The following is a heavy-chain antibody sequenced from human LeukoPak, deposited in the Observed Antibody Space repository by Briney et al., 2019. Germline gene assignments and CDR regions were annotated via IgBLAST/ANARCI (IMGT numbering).Heavy chain of an antibody. CDR2: INSYGSGT. CDR3: ARDRAYQLDY. V-gene: IGHV3-74*01. D-gene: IGHD2-2*01. J-gene: IGHJ4*02. Sequence: PGGALRLSCAASGFTFSSYWMHWVRQAPGKGLVWVSRINSYGSGTSYADSVKGRFTISTDNAKNTLYLQMNSLRAEDTAVYYCARDRAYQLDYWGQGTLVTVSS. CDR1: GFTFSSYW.